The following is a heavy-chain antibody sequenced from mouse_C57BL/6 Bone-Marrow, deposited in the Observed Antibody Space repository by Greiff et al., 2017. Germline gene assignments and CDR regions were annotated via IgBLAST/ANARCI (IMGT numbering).Heavy chain of an antibody. CDR1: GFTFSSYA. D-gene: IGHD1-1*01. Sequence: EVQRVESGGGLVKPGGSLKLSCAASGFTFSSYAMSWVRQTPETRLEWVATISDGGSYTYYPDNVQGRFTISRDNAKNNLYLQMSHLKSEDTAMYYSAGSAVYYGTSYCWYFDVWGTGTTVTVSS. V-gene: IGHV5-4*01. CDR2: ISDGGSYT. CDR3: AGSAVYYGTSYCWYFDV. J-gene: IGHJ1*03.